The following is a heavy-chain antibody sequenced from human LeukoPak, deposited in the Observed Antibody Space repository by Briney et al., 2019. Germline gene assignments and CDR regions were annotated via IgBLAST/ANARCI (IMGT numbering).Heavy chain of an antibody. J-gene: IGHJ4*02. Sequence: ASVKVSCKASGDTFSSYAISWVRQAPGQGLEWTGGIIPIFGTANYAQKFQGRVTITADESTSTAYMDLSSLRSEDTAVYYCARGRMAGTYVFDYWGQGTLVTVSS. D-gene: IGHD6-19*01. CDR2: IIPIFGTA. CDR3: ARGRMAGTYVFDY. CDR1: GDTFSSYA. V-gene: IGHV1-69*13.